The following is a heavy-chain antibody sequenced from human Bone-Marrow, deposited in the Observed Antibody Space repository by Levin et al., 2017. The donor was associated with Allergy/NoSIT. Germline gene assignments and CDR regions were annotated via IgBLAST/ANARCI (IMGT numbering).Heavy chain of an antibody. J-gene: IGHJ4*02. Sequence: SETLSLTCAISGDSVSSNSAAWNWIRQSPSRGLEWLGRTYYRSKWYNDYAVSVKSRITINPDTSKNQFSLQLNSVTPEDTAVYYCARDLKQWLGRGFDYWGQGTLVTVSS. D-gene: IGHD6-19*01. CDR3: ARDLKQWLGRGFDY. V-gene: IGHV6-1*01. CDR1: GDSVSSNSAA. CDR2: TYYRSKWYN.